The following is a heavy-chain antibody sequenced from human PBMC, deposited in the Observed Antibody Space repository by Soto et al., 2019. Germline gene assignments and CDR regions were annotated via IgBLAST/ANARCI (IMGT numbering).Heavy chain of an antibody. CDR2: IRSKGHNYAT. CDR3: TRDLFSYDYSGILWFDP. D-gene: IGHD3-16*01. J-gene: IGHJ5*02. V-gene: IGHV3-73*02. CDR1: GFAFSGSA. Sequence: EVQLVESGGGLVQPGGSLKLSCAASGFAFSGSAMYWVRQASGKGPEWVGRIRSKGHNYATEYAASVKGRFTISRDDSKNTAYLQMNSLQTEDTAVYYRTRDLFSYDYSGILWFDPWGQGTLVTVSS.